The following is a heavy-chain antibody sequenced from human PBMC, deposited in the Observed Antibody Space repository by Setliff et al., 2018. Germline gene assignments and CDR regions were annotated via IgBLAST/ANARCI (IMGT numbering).Heavy chain of an antibody. CDR3: ARHRAVAGAYYFDF. CDR2: IYYSGNT. J-gene: IGHJ4*02. V-gene: IGHV4-38-2*01. CDR1: VYSISRDCH. D-gene: IGHD6-19*01. Sequence: SETLSLTCAVSVYSISRDCHWVWIRQPPGKGLEWIGSIYYSGNTYYNASLKGRVTISGDTSKNQFSLKLTAVTAADTAIYYCARHRAVAGAYYFDFWGQGTLVTVSS.